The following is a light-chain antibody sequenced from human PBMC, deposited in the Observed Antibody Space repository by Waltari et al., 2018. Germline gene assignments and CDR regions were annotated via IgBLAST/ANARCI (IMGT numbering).Light chain of an antibody. Sequence: QSALTQPASVSGSPGQSITISCTGTSSDVGGYNYVSWYQQHPGKAPKLMIYDVSNRPTGVSKRFSGSKSGNTAALPSSGLQAEDEADYYCSSYTSSSTLDVVFGGGTKLTVL. CDR2: DVS. J-gene: IGLJ2*01. CDR3: SSYTSSSTLDVV. V-gene: IGLV2-14*03. CDR1: SSDVGGYNY.